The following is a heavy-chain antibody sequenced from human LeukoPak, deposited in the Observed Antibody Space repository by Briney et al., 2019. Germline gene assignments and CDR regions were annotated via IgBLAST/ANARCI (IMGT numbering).Heavy chain of an antibody. Sequence: GGSLRLSCAASRFTFSSFAFSWVRQAPGTGLEWVSAISGSDRHYITFYTDSVKGRFTIPRDNSKNTVYLHMNSLRAGDSAVYYCAREKGGTSGVDYWGQGALVTVSS. J-gene: IGHJ4*02. D-gene: IGHD4-23*01. CDR2: ISGSDRHYIT. CDR3: AREKGGTSGVDY. CDR1: RFTFSSFA. V-gene: IGHV3-23*01.